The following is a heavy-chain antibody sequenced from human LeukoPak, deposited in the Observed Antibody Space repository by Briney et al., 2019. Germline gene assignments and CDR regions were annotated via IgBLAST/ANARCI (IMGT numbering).Heavy chain of an antibody. Sequence: PGGSLRLSCAASGFTFSVSVMHWVRQAPGKGLEYVLVISSNGGSTSYANSVKGRFTISRDNSKNTLYLQMGSLRAEDMAVYYCARDLSGGGLDYWGQGTLVTVSS. CDR3: ARDLSGGGLDY. D-gene: IGHD3-10*01. J-gene: IGHJ4*02. CDR2: ISSNGGST. CDR1: GFTFSVSV. V-gene: IGHV3-64*01.